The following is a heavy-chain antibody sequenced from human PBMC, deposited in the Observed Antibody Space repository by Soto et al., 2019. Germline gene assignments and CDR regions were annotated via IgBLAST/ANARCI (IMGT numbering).Heavy chain of an antibody. CDR2: ITSSGTHM. D-gene: IGHD2-21*02. J-gene: IGHJ4*02. Sequence: PGGSLRLSCAASGFTFSNYEMNWVRQAPGKGLQWVAYITSSGTHMYYADSAKGRFTISRDNAKNSLYLQMSSLRAEDTAVYYCARDGGGADSPFDYWGQGTLVTVAA. V-gene: IGHV3-48*03. CDR1: GFTFSNYE. CDR3: ARDGGGADSPFDY.